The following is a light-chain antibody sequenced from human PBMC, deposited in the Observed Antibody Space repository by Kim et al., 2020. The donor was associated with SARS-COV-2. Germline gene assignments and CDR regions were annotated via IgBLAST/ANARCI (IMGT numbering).Light chain of an antibody. V-gene: IGLV2-8*01. Sequence: GQSAPTSYTGNGSGVDGLNYMPWYQHHPGKTPKLRIYDGTKRPSGVPDRLAGSKSGNTASLTVSGLQAEDEADYYCVSYVGNNNFVFGTGTKVTAL. CDR1: GSGVDGLNY. CDR3: VSYVGNNNFV. CDR2: DGT. J-gene: IGLJ1*01.